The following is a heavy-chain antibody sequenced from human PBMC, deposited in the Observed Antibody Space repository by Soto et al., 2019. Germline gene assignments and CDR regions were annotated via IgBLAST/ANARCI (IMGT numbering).Heavy chain of an antibody. CDR3: ARIRGTTDGQGPSYYYYMDV. CDR1: GFSLSTSGMC. CDR2: IDWDDDK. Sequence: SGPTLVNPTQTLTLTCTFSGFSLSTSGMCVSWIRQPPGKALEWLARIDWDDDKYYSTSLKTRLTISKDTPKNQVVFTMTNMDPVDTATYYFARIRGTTDGQGPSYYYYMDVWGKGTTVTVSS. J-gene: IGHJ6*03. D-gene: IGHD4-17*01. V-gene: IGHV2-70*11.